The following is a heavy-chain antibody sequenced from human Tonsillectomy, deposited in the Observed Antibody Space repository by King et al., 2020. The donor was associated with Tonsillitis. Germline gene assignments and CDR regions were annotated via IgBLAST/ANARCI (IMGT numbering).Heavy chain of an antibody. CDR1: GFTFSSYG. V-gene: IGHV3-33*08. CDR3: ARGTETGYDFWSGYQKNWFDP. D-gene: IGHD3-3*01. J-gene: IGHJ5*02. Sequence: VQLVESGGGVVQPGRSLRLSCAASGFTFSSYGMHWVRQAPGKGLEWVAVIWYDGRNKYYADSVKGRFTISRDNSKNTLYLQMNSLRAEDTAVYYCARGTETGYDFWSGYQKNWFDPWGQGTLVTVSS. CDR2: IWYDGRNK.